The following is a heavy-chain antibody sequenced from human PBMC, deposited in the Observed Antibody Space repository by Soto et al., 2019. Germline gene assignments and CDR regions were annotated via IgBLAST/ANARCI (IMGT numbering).Heavy chain of an antibody. D-gene: IGHD2-15*01. V-gene: IGHV3-23*01. Sequence: EVQLLESGGGLVQPGGSLRLSCAASGFTFGIHAMSWVRQAPEKGLEWVSFISGSGGSTYYADSVKGRFTISRDNSKKTLYLQMNSLRGEDTAVYYCGKGSAATNYFYYATDVWGQGTTVTVSS. CDR3: GKGSAATNYFYYATDV. J-gene: IGHJ6*02. CDR2: ISGSGGST. CDR1: GFTFGIHA.